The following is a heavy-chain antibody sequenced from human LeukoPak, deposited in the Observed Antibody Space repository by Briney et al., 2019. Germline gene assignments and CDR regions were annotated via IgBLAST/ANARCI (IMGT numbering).Heavy chain of an antibody. D-gene: IGHD3-10*01. V-gene: IGHV3-23*01. J-gene: IGHJ4*02. CDR2: ITATSSST. CDR3: AKLFESGTYNNFFHY. CDR1: GITFSSYG. Sequence: GGSLRLSCVASGITFSSYGMSWVRQAPGKGLEWVSAITATSSSTHDAASVQGRITISSDNSKNTLYLQMSSLRPEDTGIYYCAKLFESGTYNNFFHYWSQGTLVTVFS.